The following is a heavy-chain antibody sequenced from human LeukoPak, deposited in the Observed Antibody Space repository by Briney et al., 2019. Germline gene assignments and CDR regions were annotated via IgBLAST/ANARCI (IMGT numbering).Heavy chain of an antibody. D-gene: IGHD6-13*01. CDR3: ARHRRRAAAADAFDI. J-gene: IGHJ3*02. V-gene: IGHV5-51*01. CDR2: IYPGDSDT. CDR1: GYSFTSYW. Sequence: GESLKISCKGSGYSFTSYWIGWVRQMPGKGLEWMGIIYPGDSDTRYSPSFQGQVTISADKSISTAYLQWSSLKASDTAMYYCARHRRRAAAADAFDIWGQGTMVTVSS.